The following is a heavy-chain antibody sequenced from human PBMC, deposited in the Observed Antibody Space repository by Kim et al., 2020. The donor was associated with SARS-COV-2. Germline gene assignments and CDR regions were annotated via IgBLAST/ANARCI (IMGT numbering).Heavy chain of an antibody. CDR1: GGSFSDYY. CDR2: INHSVGP. Sequence: SETLSLTCAVYGGSFSDYYWSWIRQPPGRGREWIGEINHSVGPNYNRSPKSRVTIQVATSKNQFSLKLSSVTAADTAVYYCARGRSNYYGSGSYYPTTYYYYYYMDVWGKGTTVTVSS. D-gene: IGHD3-10*01. V-gene: IGHV4-34*01. J-gene: IGHJ6*03. CDR3: ARGRSNYYGSGSYYPTTYYYYYYMDV.